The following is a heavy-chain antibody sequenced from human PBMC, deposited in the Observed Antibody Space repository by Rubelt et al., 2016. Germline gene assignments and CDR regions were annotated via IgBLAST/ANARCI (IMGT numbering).Heavy chain of an antibody. D-gene: IGHD2-2*01. CDR2: INPSGGST. CDR3: AREVPAAMAFDP. Sequence: EWAGIINPSGGSTSYAQKFQGRVTMTRDTSTSTVYMELSSLRSEDTAVYYCAREVPAAMAFDPWGQGTLVTVSS. V-gene: IGHV1-46*01. J-gene: IGHJ5*02.